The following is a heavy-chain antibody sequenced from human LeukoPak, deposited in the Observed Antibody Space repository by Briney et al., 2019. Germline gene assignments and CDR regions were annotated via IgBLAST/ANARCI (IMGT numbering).Heavy chain of an antibody. V-gene: IGHV4-59*12. CDR3: ARDRRTDYGDYYYYYGMDV. Sequence: PSETLSLTCTVSGGSISSYYCSWIRQPPGKGLEWIGYIYYSGSTNYNPSLKSRVTISVDTSKNQFSLKLSSVTAADTAVYYCARDRRTDYGDYYYYYGMDVWGQGTTVTVSS. J-gene: IGHJ6*02. D-gene: IGHD4-17*01. CDR2: IYYSGST. CDR1: GGSISSYY.